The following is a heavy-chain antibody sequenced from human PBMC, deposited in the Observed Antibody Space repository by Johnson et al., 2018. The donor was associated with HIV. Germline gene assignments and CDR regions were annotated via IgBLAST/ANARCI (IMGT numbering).Heavy chain of an antibody. V-gene: IGHV3-30-3*01. CDR3: ARGYEDRRGSDAFDI. J-gene: IGHJ3*02. CDR1: RFTFSNYA. CDR2: ISHDGSNK. Sequence: QVQLVESGGGVVQPGRSLRLSCAASRFTFSNYALHWVRQAPGMGLEWVAVISHDGSNKFYADSVKGRFTISRDNSKNTLYLQMNSLRAEDTAVYFCARGYEDRRGSDAFDIWGQGTMVTVSS. D-gene: IGHD5-12*01.